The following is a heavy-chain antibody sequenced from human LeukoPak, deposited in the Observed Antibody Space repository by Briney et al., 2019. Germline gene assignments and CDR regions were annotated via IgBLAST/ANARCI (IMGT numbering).Heavy chain of an antibody. CDR1: GYNFPTYW. V-gene: IGHV5-51*01. CDR3: TRSPGGLNWFDP. J-gene: IGHJ5*02. Sequence: GESLKISCKASGYNFPTYWIAWMRQTPGKGLEWMGVIYPGDSDTIYSPSFRGQVTISAVKSISTAYLQWSSLKASDTAMYFCTRSPGGLNWFDPWGQGTLVTVSS. CDR2: IYPGDSDT. D-gene: IGHD4-23*01.